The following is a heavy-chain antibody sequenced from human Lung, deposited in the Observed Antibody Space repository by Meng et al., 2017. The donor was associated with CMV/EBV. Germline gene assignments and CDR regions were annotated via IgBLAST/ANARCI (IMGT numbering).Heavy chain of an antibody. CDR2: IPHRGSS. Sequence: QVQLRESGPALGKPSATLSLTCAVSGDSITNHNWWAWVRQPPGKGLEWIGEIPHRGSSAYNPSLKSRVSMSIDKSKNQFSLKLTSVTAADMAVYHCLRRSGGSVWGQGTLVTVSS. J-gene: IGHJ1*01. CDR1: GDSITNHNW. CDR3: LRRSGGSV. V-gene: IGHV4-4*02. D-gene: IGHD3-10*01.